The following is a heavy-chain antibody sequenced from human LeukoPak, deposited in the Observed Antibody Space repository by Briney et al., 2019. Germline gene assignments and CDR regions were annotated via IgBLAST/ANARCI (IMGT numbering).Heavy chain of an antibody. D-gene: IGHD3-9*01. CDR1: GFTFSTYA. CDR2: LSGSGSSA. J-gene: IGHJ4*02. Sequence: GGSLRLSCAASGFTFSTYAMSWVRQAPGKGLEWVSGLSGSGSSAYYADSVRGRFTISRDNSKNTLYLQMNSLRPEDTAVYYCAKGLTNLGDDWGQGTLVTVSS. CDR3: AKGLTNLGDD. V-gene: IGHV3-23*01.